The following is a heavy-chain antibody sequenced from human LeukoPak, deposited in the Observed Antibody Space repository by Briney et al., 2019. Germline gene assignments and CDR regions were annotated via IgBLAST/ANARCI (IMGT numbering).Heavy chain of an antibody. J-gene: IGHJ4*02. Sequence: ASVKVSCKAFGYTFISYYMNWVRQAPGHGLEWMGIINPSGGSTSYAQKFQGSVTMTRDTSTSTVYMELSSLRSEDTAVYYCARGRLSTVVSPLWDWGQGTLVTVSS. CDR1: GYTFISYY. D-gene: IGHD4-23*01. V-gene: IGHV1-46*01. CDR2: INPSGGST. CDR3: ARGRLSTVVSPLWD.